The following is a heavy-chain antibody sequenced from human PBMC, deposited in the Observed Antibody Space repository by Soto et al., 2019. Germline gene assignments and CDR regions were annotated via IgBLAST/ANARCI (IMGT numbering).Heavy chain of an antibody. CDR3: ARKGVRDYSSGWYINPRGAFDI. D-gene: IGHD6-19*01. V-gene: IGHV3-11*01. J-gene: IGHJ3*02. CDR2: ISSSGSTI. CDR1: GFTFSDYY. Sequence: QVQLVESGGGLVKPGGSLRLSCAASGFTFSDYYMSWIRQAPGKGLEWVSYISSSGSTIYYADSVKGRLTISRDNAKNSLFQKMNSLRAEETAVYYCARKGVRDYSSGWYINPRGAFDIWGQGTMVTVSS.